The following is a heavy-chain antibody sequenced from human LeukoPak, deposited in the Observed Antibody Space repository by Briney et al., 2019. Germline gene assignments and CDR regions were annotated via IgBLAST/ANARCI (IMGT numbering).Heavy chain of an antibody. V-gene: IGHV3-30-3*01. D-gene: IGHD6-19*01. J-gene: IGHJ4*02. CDR2: ISYDGASK. CDR3: ASDPPYSSGWYGLDY. CDR1: GLTFSKFA. Sequence: GGSLRLSCAASGLTFSKFAVHWVRQAPGKGLEWVAVISYDGASKYYGDSVKGRFTISRDNSIHTVYLQMNSLRPEDTAVYYCASDPPYSSGWYGLDYWGQGTLVTASS.